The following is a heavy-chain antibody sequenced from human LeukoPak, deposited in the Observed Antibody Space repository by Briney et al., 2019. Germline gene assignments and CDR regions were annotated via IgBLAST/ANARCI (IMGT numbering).Heavy chain of an antibody. CDR1: GGSISSYY. D-gene: IGHD2-2*01. CDR3: ARDVVVVPAAYYFDY. J-gene: IGHJ4*02. CDR2: IYTSGST. V-gene: IGHV4-4*07. Sequence: PSETLSLTCTVSGGSISSYYWSWIRQPAGKGLEWIGRIYTSGSTNYNPSLKSRVTMSVDTSKNQFSLELSSVTAADTAVYYCARDVVVVPAAYYFDYWGQGTLVTVSS.